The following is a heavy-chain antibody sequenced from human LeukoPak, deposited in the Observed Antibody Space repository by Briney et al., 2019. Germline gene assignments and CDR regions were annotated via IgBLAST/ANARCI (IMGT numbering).Heavy chain of an antibody. D-gene: IGHD3-9*01. J-gene: IGHJ3*02. Sequence: SVKVSCKASGYTFTSYGISWVRQAPGQGLEWMGGIIPIFGTANYAQKFQGRVTITTDESTSTAYMELSSLRSEDTAVYYCARRYYDILTGYYGPDIWGQGTMVTVSS. CDR3: ARRYYDILTGYYGPDI. V-gene: IGHV1-69*05. CDR1: GYTFTSYG. CDR2: IIPIFGTA.